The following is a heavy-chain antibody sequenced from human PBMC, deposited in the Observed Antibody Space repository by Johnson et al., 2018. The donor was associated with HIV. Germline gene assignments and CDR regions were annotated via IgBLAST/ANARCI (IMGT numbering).Heavy chain of an antibody. D-gene: IGHD6-13*01. CDR3: AKDQWGSSWTNDAFDI. CDR2: INWNGGST. V-gene: IGHV3-20*04. CDR1: GFTFDDYG. Sequence: VQLVESGGGVVRPGGSLRLSCAASGFTFDDYGMSWVRQAPGKGLEWVSGINWNGGSTGYADSVTGRFTISRDNSKNTLYLQMNSLSAEDTAVYYCAKDQWGSSWTNDAFDIWGQGTMVTVSS. J-gene: IGHJ3*02.